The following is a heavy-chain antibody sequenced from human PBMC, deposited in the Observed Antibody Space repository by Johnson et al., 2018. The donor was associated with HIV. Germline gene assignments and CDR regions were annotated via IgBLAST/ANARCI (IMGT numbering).Heavy chain of an antibody. D-gene: IGHD1-1*01. V-gene: IGHV3-30*04. CDR3: AKDLMYNWNDVGAFDI. J-gene: IGHJ3*02. CDR1: AFAFSSYV. Sequence: QVQLVESGGGVVQPGRSLRLSCAASAFAFSSYVMHWVRQAPGKGLEWVAVISYDGSNKYYADSVKGRFTISRDNSKNTLYLQMNSLRAEDTAVYYCAKDLMYNWNDVGAFDIWGQGTMVTVSS. CDR2: ISYDGSNK.